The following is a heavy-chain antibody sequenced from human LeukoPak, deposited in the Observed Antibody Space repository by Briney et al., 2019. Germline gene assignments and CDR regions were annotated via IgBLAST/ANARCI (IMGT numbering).Heavy chain of an antibody. J-gene: IGHJ3*02. Sequence: GESLRLSCVASGFTFTDYYLTWVRQAPGKGLEWLSYITHSGRTIYYADSVNGRFTVSRDNAKNSVYLQMNSLRAEDTAMYYCARLSMSAVAGAFDIWGRGTMVTVSS. CDR1: GFTFTDYY. CDR3: ARLSMSAVAGAFDI. CDR2: ITHSGRTI. D-gene: IGHD6-6*01. V-gene: IGHV3-11*04.